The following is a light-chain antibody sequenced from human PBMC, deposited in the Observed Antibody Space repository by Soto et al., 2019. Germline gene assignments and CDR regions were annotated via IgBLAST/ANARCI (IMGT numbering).Light chain of an antibody. CDR2: DVT. J-gene: IGLJ1*01. V-gene: IGLV2-14*01. CDR1: SSDVGGYNA. CDR3: GSYATGGAYV. Sequence: QSALTQPASVSGSPGQSITISCTGTSSDVGGYNAVSWYQQHPGKAPKLMIYDVTNRPSGASNRFSGSKSGNTASLTFSGLQAEDEADYCCGSYATGGAYVFGTGTKVTVL.